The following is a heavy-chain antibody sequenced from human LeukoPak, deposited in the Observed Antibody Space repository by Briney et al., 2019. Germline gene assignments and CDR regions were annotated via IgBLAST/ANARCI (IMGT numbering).Heavy chain of an antibody. CDR2: INHSGST. CDR1: GGSISSSSYY. V-gene: IGHV4-39*07. Sequence: SETLSLTCTVSGGSISSSSYYWGWIRQPPGKGLEWIGEINHSGSTNYNPSLKSRVTISVDTSKNQFSLKLNSVTAADTAVYYCARGGYGDYSWFDPWGQGTLVTVSS. D-gene: IGHD4-17*01. CDR3: ARGGYGDYSWFDP. J-gene: IGHJ5*02.